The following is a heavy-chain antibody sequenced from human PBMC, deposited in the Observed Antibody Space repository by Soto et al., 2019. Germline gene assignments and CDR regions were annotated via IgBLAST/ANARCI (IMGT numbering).Heavy chain of an antibody. Sequence: GGSLRLSCAASGFTFSSYAMHWVRQAPGKGLEWVAVISYDGSNKYYADSVKGRFTISRDNSKNTLYLEMNSLRAEDTAVYYCAREQYGVRGVISGMDVWGQGTTVTVSS. D-gene: IGHD3-10*01. CDR1: GFTFSSYA. CDR2: ISYDGSNK. V-gene: IGHV3-30-3*01. CDR3: AREQYGVRGVISGMDV. J-gene: IGHJ6*02.